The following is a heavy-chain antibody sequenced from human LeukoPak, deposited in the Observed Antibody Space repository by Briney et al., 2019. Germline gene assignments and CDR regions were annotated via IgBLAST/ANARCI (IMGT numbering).Heavy chain of an antibody. CDR2: IWYDGSNK. J-gene: IGHJ1*01. CDR1: GFTFSSYG. Sequence: GGSLRLSCAASGFTFSSYGMHWVRQAPGKGLEWVAVIWYDGSNKYYADSVKGRFTISRDNSKNTLYLQMNSLRAEDTAVYYCARDSPPPLDGDYGVYFQHWGQGTLVTVSS. D-gene: IGHD4-17*01. V-gene: IGHV3-33*01. CDR3: ARDSPPPLDGDYGVYFQH.